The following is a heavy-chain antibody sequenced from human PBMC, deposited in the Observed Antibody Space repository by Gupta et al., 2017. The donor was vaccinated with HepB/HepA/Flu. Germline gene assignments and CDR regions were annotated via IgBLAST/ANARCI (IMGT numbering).Heavy chain of an antibody. Sequence: EVQLVESGGDLVQPGGSLRLPCAASGFTFRTYEMSWVRQAPGKGLEWVSYISSSGSTIFYADFVKGRFTISRDNAKSSLYLQMNSLGVEDTAVYYCARRYCSSTNCLFDYWGQGSLVTVSS. D-gene: IGHD2-2*01. CDR2: ISSSGSTI. V-gene: IGHV3-48*03. J-gene: IGHJ4*02. CDR3: ARRYCSSTNCLFDY. CDR1: GFTFRTYE.